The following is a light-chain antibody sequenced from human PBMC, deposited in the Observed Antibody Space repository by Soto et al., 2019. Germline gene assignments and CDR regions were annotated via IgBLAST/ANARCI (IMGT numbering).Light chain of an antibody. CDR1: SNDVGGYNY. CDR3: CSYAGSYTLKV. J-gene: IGLJ3*02. Sequence: QSALTQPRSVSGSPGQSVTISCTGTSNDVGGYNYVSWYQQHPGKAPKLMIYDVSKRPSGVPDRFSGSKSGNTASLTISGLQAEDEADYYCCSYAGSYTLKVFGGGTKLTVL. V-gene: IGLV2-11*01. CDR2: DVS.